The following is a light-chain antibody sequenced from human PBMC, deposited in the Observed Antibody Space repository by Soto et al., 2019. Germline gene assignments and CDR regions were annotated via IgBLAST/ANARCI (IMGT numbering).Light chain of an antibody. CDR2: DAS. Sequence: DIQMTQSPSTLSASVGDRVTITCRASQSISNWLAWYQQKPGKAPKVLIYDASTLESGVPSRFSGGGSGTEFTLTITSLQTDDFATYYCQEYTTYSRTFGQGTKVDIK. V-gene: IGKV1-5*01. J-gene: IGKJ1*01. CDR3: QEYTTYSRT. CDR1: QSISNW.